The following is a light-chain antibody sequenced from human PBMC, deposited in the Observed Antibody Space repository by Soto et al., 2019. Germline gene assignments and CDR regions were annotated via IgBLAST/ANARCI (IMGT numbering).Light chain of an antibody. V-gene: IGKV3-20*01. Sequence: EIVLTQSPGTLSLSAGERATLSCRATQSIYSSSVAWYQQKPGHAPRLLIYGASSRATGIPDRFSGSGFGTDFVIAFSRLEPEEFAVYYCLQYGPSPYTFGQGTKLEI. CDR1: QSIYSSS. CDR2: GAS. J-gene: IGKJ2*01. CDR3: LQYGPSPYT.